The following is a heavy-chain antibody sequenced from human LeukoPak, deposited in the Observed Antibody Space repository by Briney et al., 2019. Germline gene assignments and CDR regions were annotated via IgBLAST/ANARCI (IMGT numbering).Heavy chain of an antibody. CDR2: MNPNSGNT. Sequence: ASVKVSCKASGYTFTSYDINWVRQATGQGLEWIGWMNPNSGNTGYAQKFQGRVTMTRNTSISTAYMELSSLRSEDTAVYYCARGRILYSTPRLFDPWGQGTLVTVSS. V-gene: IGHV1-8*01. J-gene: IGHJ5*02. D-gene: IGHD2-8*01. CDR3: ARGRILYSTPRLFDP. CDR1: GYTFTSYD.